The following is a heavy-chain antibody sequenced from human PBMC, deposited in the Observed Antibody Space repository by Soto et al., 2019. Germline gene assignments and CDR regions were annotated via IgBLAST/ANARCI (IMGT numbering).Heavy chain of an antibody. V-gene: IGHV3-9*01. CDR2: ISWNSGSI. CDR3: AKSIAAAGSYYYGMDV. D-gene: IGHD6-13*01. Sequence: PGGYLRLSCAASGFTFDDYAMHWVRQAPGKCLEWVSGISWNSGSIGYADSVKGRFTISRDNAKNSLYLQMNSLRAEDTALYYCAKSIAAAGSYYYGMDVWGQGTTVT. CDR1: GFTFDDYA. J-gene: IGHJ6*02.